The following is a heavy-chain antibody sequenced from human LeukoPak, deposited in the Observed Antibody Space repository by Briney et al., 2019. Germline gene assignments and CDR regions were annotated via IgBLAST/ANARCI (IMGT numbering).Heavy chain of an antibody. Sequence: PSETLSLTCTVSGGSISSYYWSWIRQPPGKGLEWIGYIYDSESTNYNPSLKSRVTISVDTSKNQFSLKLSSVTAADTAVYYCARGGSGYDSFYYYGMDVWGQGTTVTVSS. CDR1: GGSISSYY. CDR3: ARGGSGYDSFYYYGMDV. D-gene: IGHD5-12*01. CDR2: IYDSEST. J-gene: IGHJ6*02. V-gene: IGHV4-59*01.